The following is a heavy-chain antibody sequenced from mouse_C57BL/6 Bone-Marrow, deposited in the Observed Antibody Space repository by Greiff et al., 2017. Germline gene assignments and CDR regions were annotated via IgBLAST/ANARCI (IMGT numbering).Heavy chain of an antibody. CDR2: LDPSDSYT. Sequence: VQLQQPGAELVMPGASVKLSCKASGYTFTSYWMHWVKQRPGQGLEWIGELDPSDSYTNYNEKFKGKSTLTVDKSSSTAYMQLRSLTSEASAVYYCARDLDKNFAYWDQGTTLTVSS. J-gene: IGHJ2*01. V-gene: IGHV1-69*01. CDR3: ARDLDKNFAY. CDR1: GYTFTSYW. D-gene: IGHD3-3*01.